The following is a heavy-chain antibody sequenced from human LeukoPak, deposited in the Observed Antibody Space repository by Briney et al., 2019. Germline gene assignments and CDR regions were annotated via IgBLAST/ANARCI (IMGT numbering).Heavy chain of an antibody. CDR2: IYHSGST. V-gene: IGHV4-38-2*01. CDR3: ARASNSGYYYFDY. Sequence: SETLSLTCAVSGYSISSGYYWGWIRQPPGKGLEWIGSIYHSGSTYYNPSLKSRVTTSLDTSKNQFSLHLSSVTAADTALYYCARASNSGYYYFDYWGQGTLVTVSS. D-gene: IGHD3-22*01. CDR1: GYSISSGYY. J-gene: IGHJ4*02.